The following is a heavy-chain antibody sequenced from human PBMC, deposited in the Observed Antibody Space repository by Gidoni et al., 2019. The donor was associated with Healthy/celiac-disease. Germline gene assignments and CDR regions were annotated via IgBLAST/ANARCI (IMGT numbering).Heavy chain of an antibody. V-gene: IGHV3-21*01. CDR3: ARDIDVVVPAATYYYGMDV. CDR2: ISSSSSYI. D-gene: IGHD2-2*01. J-gene: IGHJ6*02. Sequence: EWVSSISSSSSYIYYADAVKGRFTISRDNAQNSLYLQMNSLRAADPALYYCARDIDVVVPAATYYYGMDVWGQGPTVTVSS.